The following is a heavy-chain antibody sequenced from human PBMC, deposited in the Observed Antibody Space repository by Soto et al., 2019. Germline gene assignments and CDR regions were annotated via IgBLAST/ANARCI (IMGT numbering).Heavy chain of an antibody. V-gene: IGHV5-51*01. Sequence: GASLKISCEGSGYNFNTYWIGWVREMPGKGLEWMALIYPGDSDTRYSPAFEGQVTLSVDRSISTAYLQWSSLKASDTAIYYCATSTVSYVDIVSSTTRGYFDIWGRGTTVTVSS. CDR2: IYPGDSDT. CDR3: ATSTVSYVDIVSSTTRGYFDI. CDR1: GYNFNTYW. J-gene: IGHJ4*01. D-gene: IGHD5-12*01.